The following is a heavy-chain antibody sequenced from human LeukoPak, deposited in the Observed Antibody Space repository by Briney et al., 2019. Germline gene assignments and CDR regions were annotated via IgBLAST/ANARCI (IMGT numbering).Heavy chain of an antibody. CDR3: ARDSPDYGDYDPH. Sequence: SGGSLRLSCAASGFTFSSNYMGWVRQAPEKGLEWVSVIYSGGTTYYADSVKGRFTISRDNSKNTLYLQMNSLRAEDTAVYYCARDSPDYGDYDPHWGQGTLVTVSS. CDR1: GFTFSSNY. D-gene: IGHD4-17*01. CDR2: IYSGGTT. V-gene: IGHV3-53*01. J-gene: IGHJ4*02.